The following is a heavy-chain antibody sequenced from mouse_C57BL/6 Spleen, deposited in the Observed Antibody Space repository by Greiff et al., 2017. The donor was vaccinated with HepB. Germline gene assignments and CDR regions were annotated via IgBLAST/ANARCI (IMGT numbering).Heavy chain of an antibody. CDR1: GYSFTDYN. Sequence: EVQLQQSGPELVKPGASVKISCKASGYSFTDYNMNWVKQSNGKSLEWIGVINPNYGTTRYNQKFKGKATLTVDQSSSTAYMQLNSLTSEDSAVYYCARSYYYGSSLYAMDYWGQGTSVTVSS. CDR2: INPNYGTT. J-gene: IGHJ4*01. CDR3: ARSYYYGSSLYAMDY. D-gene: IGHD1-1*01. V-gene: IGHV1-39*01.